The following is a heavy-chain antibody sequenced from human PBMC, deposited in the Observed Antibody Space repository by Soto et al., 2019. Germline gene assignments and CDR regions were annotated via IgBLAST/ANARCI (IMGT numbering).Heavy chain of an antibody. CDR3: ARESEDLTTNFDY. Sequence: EVQLVESGGGLVKPGGSLRLSCAASGFTFTRYSMNWVRQAPGKGLEWVSSISSTTNYIYYGDSMKGRFTISRDNAKNSLEREMNSLRAEDTAVYYWARESEDLTTNFDYWGQGTLVTVSS. V-gene: IGHV3-21*06. CDR2: ISSTTNYI. CDR1: GFTFTRYS. J-gene: IGHJ4*02.